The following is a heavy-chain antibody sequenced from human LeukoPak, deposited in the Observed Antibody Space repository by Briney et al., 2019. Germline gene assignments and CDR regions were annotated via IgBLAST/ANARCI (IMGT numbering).Heavy chain of an antibody. V-gene: IGHV4-59*01. CDR2: IYYGGST. Sequence: SETLSLTCTVSGGSISSYYWSWIRQPPGKGLEWIGYIYYGGSTNYNPSLKSRVTISVDTSKNQFSLKLSSVTAADTAVYYCARDYYDSSGYRPFDYWGQGTLVTVSS. CDR3: ARDYYDSSGYRPFDY. D-gene: IGHD3-22*01. CDR1: GGSISSYY. J-gene: IGHJ4*02.